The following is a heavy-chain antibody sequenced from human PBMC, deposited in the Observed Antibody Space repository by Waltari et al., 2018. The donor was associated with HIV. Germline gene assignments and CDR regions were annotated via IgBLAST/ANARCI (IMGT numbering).Heavy chain of an antibody. CDR2: ITPIFKTT. CDR1: GDTFRTYT. J-gene: IGHJ4*02. Sequence: QVQLVQSGAEVKKPGSSVKVSCRASGDTFRTYTISWVRQAPGQGLEWMGGITPIFKTTKYAQKFQGRVTLTADESTRTTYMELTSLRYDDTAMYYCARNGDYAPAYWGQGTLVTVSS. D-gene: IGHD4-17*01. V-gene: IGHV1-69*01. CDR3: ARNGDYAPAY.